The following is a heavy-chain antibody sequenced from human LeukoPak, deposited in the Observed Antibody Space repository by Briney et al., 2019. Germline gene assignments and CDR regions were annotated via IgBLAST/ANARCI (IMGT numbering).Heavy chain of an antibody. V-gene: IGHV3-21*04. D-gene: IGHD4-17*01. CDR2: ISDSSADI. CDR1: GFTFSFYS. J-gene: IGHJ5*02. Sequence: GGSLRLSCAASGFTFSFYSMHWVRQAPVKGLEWVASISDSSADIKYADSVKGRFTSSRDNAENSLFLQMNRLRGDDTAMYYCATEADDGTYGGWFDPWGQGTQVTVSS. CDR3: ATEADDGTYGGWFDP.